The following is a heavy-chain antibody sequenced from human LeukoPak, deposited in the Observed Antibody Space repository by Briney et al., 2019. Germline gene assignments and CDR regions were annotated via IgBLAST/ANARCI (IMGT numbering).Heavy chain of an antibody. CDR3: AKGPLVRLDI. CDR2: MSGTTGST. D-gene: IGHD1-26*01. V-gene: IGHV3-23*01. J-gene: IGHJ3*02. CDR1: GFTFSSYG. Sequence: GGTLRLSCAASGFTFSSYGMSWVRQAPGKGLEWVSVMSGTTGSTYYVDSAKGRFTISRDNSKNTLCLQMNSLRADDTAVYDCAKGPLVRLDIWGQGTMVTVSS.